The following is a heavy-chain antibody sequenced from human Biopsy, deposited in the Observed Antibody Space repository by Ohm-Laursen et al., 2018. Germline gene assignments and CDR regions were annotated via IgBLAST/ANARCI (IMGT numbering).Heavy chain of an antibody. CDR3: ASFLKDLNMAV. CDR1: GFTFNAYW. J-gene: IGHJ6*02. V-gene: IGHV3-74*01. Sequence: SLRLSCAASGFTFNAYWMHWVRQAPGKGLEWVSHIKSVGSWTNYADSVKGRFTISRDNAKNTLYLQMNSLRAEDTAVYYCASFLKDLNMAVWGQGTTVTVSS. CDR2: IKSVGSWT. D-gene: IGHD2-15*01.